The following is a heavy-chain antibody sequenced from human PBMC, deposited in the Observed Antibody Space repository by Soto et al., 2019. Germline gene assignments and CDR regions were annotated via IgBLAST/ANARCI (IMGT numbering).Heavy chain of an antibody. J-gene: IGHJ5*02. CDR3: ARIEAMVVAATLRTGWFDP. CDR1: SGSISSSNW. CDR2: IYHSGST. D-gene: IGHD2-15*01. V-gene: IGHV4-4*02. Sequence: SETLSLTCAVSSGSISSSNWWSWVRQPPGKGLEWIGEIYHSGSTNYNPSLKSRVTKSVDKSKNQFSLKLSSVTAADTAVYYCARIEAMVVAATLRTGWFDPWGQGTLVTVSS.